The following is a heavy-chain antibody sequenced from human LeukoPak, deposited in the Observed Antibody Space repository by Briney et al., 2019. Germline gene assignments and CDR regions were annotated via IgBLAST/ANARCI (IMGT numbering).Heavy chain of an antibody. V-gene: IGHV3-23*01. CDR3: AVEGVVWNYVFDY. J-gene: IGHJ4*02. CDR2: ISRTAYNT. D-gene: IGHD1-7*01. CDR1: GFTFSSSA. Sequence: HPGGSLRLSCAASGFTFSSSAMSWVRQAPGKGLEWVSGISRTAYNTNYADSAKGRFTISRDNAKNSLYLQMNSLRAEDTAVYYCAVEGVVWNYVFDYWGQGTLVTVSS.